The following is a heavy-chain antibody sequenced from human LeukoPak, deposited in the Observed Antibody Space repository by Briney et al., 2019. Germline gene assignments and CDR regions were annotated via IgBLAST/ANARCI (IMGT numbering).Heavy chain of an antibody. CDR1: GYTFTNYY. CDR2: ISSYHANT. D-gene: IGHD3-16*01. V-gene: IGHV1-18*01. CDR3: ARGDVYFDY. Sequence: ASVKVSCKASGYTFTNYYITWARQAPEQGLEWMGWISSYHANTNYAQKLQGRVTMTTDTSTSTVYMELRSLRSDDTAIYYCARGDVYFDYWGQGTLVTVSS. J-gene: IGHJ4*02.